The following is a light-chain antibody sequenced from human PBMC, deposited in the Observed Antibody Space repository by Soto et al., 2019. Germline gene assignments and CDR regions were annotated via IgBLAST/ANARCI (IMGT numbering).Light chain of an antibody. CDR3: QQLYSYPLT. CDR2: AAS. J-gene: IGKJ4*01. V-gene: IGKV1-9*01. Sequence: IQVTQSPSSLSASVGDRVTITCRASQGITSYLAWYQQKPGKAPKLMIYAASALQTGVSSRFSGSGYGTDFALTISNLQPDDFATYFCQQLYSYPLTFGGGTTLEF. CDR1: QGITSY.